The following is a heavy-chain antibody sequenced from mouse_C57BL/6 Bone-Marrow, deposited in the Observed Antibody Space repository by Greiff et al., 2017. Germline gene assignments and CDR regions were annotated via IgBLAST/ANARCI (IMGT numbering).Heavy chain of an antibody. CDR2: ISGGGGNT. CDR1: GFTFSSYT. Sequence: EVKLVESGGGLVTPGGSLKLSCAASGFTFSSYTMSWVRQTPEKGLQWVAAISGGGGNTYYPDSVKGRFTISRDNDKNILYLQMSSLRSEDTALYYCSRQVTTGIATKYFDVWGTGTTVTVSS. V-gene: IGHV5-9*01. J-gene: IGHJ1*03. CDR3: SRQVTTGIATKYFDV. D-gene: IGHD1-1*01.